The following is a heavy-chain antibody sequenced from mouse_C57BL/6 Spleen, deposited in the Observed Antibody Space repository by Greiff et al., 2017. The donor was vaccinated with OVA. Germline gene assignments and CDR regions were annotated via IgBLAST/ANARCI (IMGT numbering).Heavy chain of an antibody. J-gene: IGHJ2*01. CDR2: IHPNSGST. CDR1: GYTFTSYW. D-gene: IGHD3-2*02. CDR3: ARRAQATFDY. V-gene: IGHV1-64*01. Sequence: QVQLKQPGAELVKPGASVKLSCKASGYTFTSYWMHWVKQRPGQGLEWIGMIHPNSGSTNYNEKFKCKATLTVDKATSTAYMHHSSLTSEDSAVYYWARRAQATFDYWGQGTTLTVSS.